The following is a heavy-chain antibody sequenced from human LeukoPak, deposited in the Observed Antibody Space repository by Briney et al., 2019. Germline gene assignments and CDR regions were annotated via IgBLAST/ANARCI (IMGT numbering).Heavy chain of an antibody. CDR3: AKSQDGAVAAFDY. D-gene: IGHD6-19*01. CDR2: IWYDGNYK. V-gene: IGHV3-33*06. Sequence: PGGSLRLSCAASGFTFSSYGMHWVRQAPGKGLEWVAVIWYDGNYKYYADSVKGRFTISRDNFKNTLSLQMNSLRAEDTAVYYCAKSQDGAVAAFDYWGQGTLVTVSS. CDR1: GFTFSSYG. J-gene: IGHJ4*02.